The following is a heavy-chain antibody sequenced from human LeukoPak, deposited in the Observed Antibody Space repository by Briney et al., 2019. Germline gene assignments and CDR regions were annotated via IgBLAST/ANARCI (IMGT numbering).Heavy chain of an antibody. Sequence: SETLSLTCTVSGGSISSYYWSWIRQPPGKGLEWIGYIYYSGSTNYNPSLKSRVTISVDTSKNQFSLKLSSVTAADMAVYYCARVLAATRDFDAFDIWGQGTMVTVSS. D-gene: IGHD2-15*01. J-gene: IGHJ3*02. CDR2: IYYSGST. V-gene: IGHV4-59*01. CDR3: ARVLAATRDFDAFDI. CDR1: GGSISSYY.